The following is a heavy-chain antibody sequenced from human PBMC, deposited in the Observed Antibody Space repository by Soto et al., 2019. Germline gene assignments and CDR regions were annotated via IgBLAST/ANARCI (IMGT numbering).Heavy chain of an antibody. CDR3: ARDGGGSYLSYYFDY. D-gene: IGHD1-26*01. CDR2: INAGNGNT. J-gene: IGHJ4*02. Sequence: GASVKVSCKASGYTFTSYAMHWVRQAPGQRLEWMGWINAGNGNTKYSQKFQGRVTITRDTSISTAYMELSRLRSDDTAVYYCARDGGGSYLSYYFDYWGQGTLVTVSS. V-gene: IGHV1-3*01. CDR1: GYTFTSYA.